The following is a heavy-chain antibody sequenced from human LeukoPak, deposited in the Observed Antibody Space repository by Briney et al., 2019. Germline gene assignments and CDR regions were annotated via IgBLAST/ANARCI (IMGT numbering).Heavy chain of an antibody. V-gene: IGHV4-38-2*02. J-gene: IGHJ4*02. CDR2: IYHSGST. D-gene: IGHD3-9*01. CDR3: ARGYDILTGYYY. Sequence: SETLSLTCTVSGYSISSGYYWGWIRQPPGKGLEWIGSIYHSGSTYYNPSLKSRVTISVDTSKNQFSLKLSSVTAADTAVYYCARGYDILTGYYYWGQGTLVTVSS. CDR1: GYSISSGYY.